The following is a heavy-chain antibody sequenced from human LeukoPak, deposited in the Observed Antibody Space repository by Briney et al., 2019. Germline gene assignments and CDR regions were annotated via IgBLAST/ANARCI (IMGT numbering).Heavy chain of an antibody. CDR1: GFTFDDYA. V-gene: IGHV3-9*01. D-gene: IGHD1-26*01. CDR3: ATNSGSPGGY. CDR2: ISWNSGSI. Sequence: GGSLRLSCAASGFTFDDYAMHWVRQAPGKGLEWVSGISWNSGSIVYADSVKGRFTISRDNSKNTLYLQMNSLRAEDTAMYYCATNSGSPGGYWGQGTLVTVSS. J-gene: IGHJ4*02.